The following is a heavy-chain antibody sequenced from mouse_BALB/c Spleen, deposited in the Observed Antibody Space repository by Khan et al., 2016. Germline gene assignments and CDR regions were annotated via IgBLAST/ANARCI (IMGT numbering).Heavy chain of an antibody. CDR1: GYTFTNYG. CDR3: ARWDYDYGRIAY. CDR2: INTNTREP. D-gene: IGHD2-4*01. V-gene: IGHV9-3*02. Sequence: QIQLVQSGPELKKPGETVKISCKASGYTFTNYGLNWVKQAPGKDLKWMGWINTNTREPTYAEEFKGRFAFSLETSASTAYLQLNNLKNEDTATYFCARWDYDYGRIAYWGQGTLVTVSA. J-gene: IGHJ3*01.